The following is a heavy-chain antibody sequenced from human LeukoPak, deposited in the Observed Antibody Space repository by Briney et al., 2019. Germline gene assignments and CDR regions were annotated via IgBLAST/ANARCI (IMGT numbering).Heavy chain of an antibody. CDR2: IWYDGSNK. Sequence: PGGSLRLSCAASRFTFSSYGMHWVRQAPGKGLEWVAVIWYDGSNKYYADSVKGRFTISRDNSKNTLYLQMNSLRAEDTAVYYCARAVAVETSFDYWGQGTLVTVSS. CDR1: RFTFSSYG. V-gene: IGHV3-33*01. J-gene: IGHJ4*02. CDR3: ARAVAVETSFDY. D-gene: IGHD6-19*01.